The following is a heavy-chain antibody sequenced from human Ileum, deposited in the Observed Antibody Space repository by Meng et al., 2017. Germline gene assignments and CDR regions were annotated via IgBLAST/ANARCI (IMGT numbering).Heavy chain of an antibody. J-gene: IGHJ4*02. V-gene: IGHV1-18*01. CDR3: ARDYSGTSYRFSDY. CDR2: ISVYIGNT. D-gene: IGHD1-26*01. Sequence: QVHLVQSGAEVKKPGASVMVSCKAFGYTFTSYGISWVRQAPGQGLEWMGGISVYIGNTNYAQKFQGRVTMTADTSTSTAYMELRSLRSDDTAVYYCARDYSGTSYRFSDYWGQGTLVTVSS. CDR1: GYTFTSYG.